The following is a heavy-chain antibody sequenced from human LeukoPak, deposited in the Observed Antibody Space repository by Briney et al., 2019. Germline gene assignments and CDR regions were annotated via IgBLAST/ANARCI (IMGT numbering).Heavy chain of an antibody. V-gene: IGHV3-73*01. D-gene: IGHD5-18*01. CDR1: GFTFSGSA. J-gene: IGHJ5*02. Sequence: GGSLRLSCAASGFTFSGSAMHWVRQASGKGLEWVGRIRSKANSHATAYAASVKGRFTISRDDSKNTAYLQMNSLKTEDTAVYYCTRLGGYSYGYNWFDPWGQGTLVTVSS. CDR2: IRSKANSHAT. CDR3: TRLGGYSYGYNWFDP.